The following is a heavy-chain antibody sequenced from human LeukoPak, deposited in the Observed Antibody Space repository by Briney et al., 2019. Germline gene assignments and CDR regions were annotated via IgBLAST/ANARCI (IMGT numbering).Heavy chain of an antibody. CDR3: ARNNDLRGVNHLLEY. D-gene: IGHD3-10*01. J-gene: IGHJ4*02. V-gene: IGHV3-23*01. Sequence: PGGSLRLSCAASGFTFSSYAMSWVRQAPGKGLEWVSAISGSGGSTYYADSVKGRFTISRDNSKNTLYLQMNSLRAEDTAVYYCARNNDLRGVNHLLEYWGQGTLVTVSS. CDR1: GFTFSSYA. CDR2: ISGSGGST.